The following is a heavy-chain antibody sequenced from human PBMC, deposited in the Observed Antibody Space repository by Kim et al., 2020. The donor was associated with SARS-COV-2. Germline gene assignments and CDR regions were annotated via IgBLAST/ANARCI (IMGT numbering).Heavy chain of an antibody. J-gene: IGHJ4*02. CDR3: ARTTNSYGFLNF. V-gene: IGHV1-69*01. Sequence: ANYAQQFHGRFTITADESTSTAYMELSSLSSEDTALYYCARTTNSYGFLNFWGQGTLVTVSA. CDR2: A. D-gene: IGHD3-16*02.